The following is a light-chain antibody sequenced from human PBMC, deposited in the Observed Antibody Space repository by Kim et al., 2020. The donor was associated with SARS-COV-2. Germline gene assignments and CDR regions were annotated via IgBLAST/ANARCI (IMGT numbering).Light chain of an antibody. J-gene: IGLJ2*01. V-gene: IGLV2-14*03. CDR2: DVS. Sequence: GQSITISGTGTNSDVGGYNFVSWYQQHPGKAPKLMIYDVSKRPSGVSNRFSGSKSGNTASLSISGLQAEDEADYYCCSYASSITYVFGGGTQLTVL. CDR1: NSDVGGYNF. CDR3: CSYASSITYV.